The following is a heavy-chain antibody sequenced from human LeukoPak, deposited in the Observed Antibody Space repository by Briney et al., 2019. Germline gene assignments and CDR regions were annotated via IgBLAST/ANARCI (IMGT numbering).Heavy chain of an antibody. CDR2: ISYDGSNK. CDR3: AKDKQRKGIPFDY. V-gene: IGHV3-30*04. J-gene: IGHJ4*02. CDR1: GFTFSSYA. Sequence: PGGSLRLSCAASGFTFSSYAMHWVRQAPGKGLEWVAVISYDGSNKYYADSVKGRFTISRDNSKNTLYLQMNSLRAEDTAVYYCAKDKQRKGIPFDYWGQGTLVIVSS. D-gene: IGHD6-25*01.